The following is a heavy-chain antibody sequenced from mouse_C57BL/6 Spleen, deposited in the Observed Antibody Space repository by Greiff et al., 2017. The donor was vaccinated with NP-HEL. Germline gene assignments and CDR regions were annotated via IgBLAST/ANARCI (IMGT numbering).Heavy chain of an antibody. CDR2: INPSTGGT. Sequence: EVKLMESGPELVKPGASVKISCKASGYSFTGYYMNWVKQSPEKSLEWIGEINPSTGGTTYNQKFKAKATLTVDKSSSTAYMQLKSLTSEDSAVYYCASIVTYYFDYWGQGTTLTVSS. V-gene: IGHV1-42*01. D-gene: IGHD2-12*01. CDR3: ASIVTYYFDY. J-gene: IGHJ2*01. CDR1: GYSFTGYY.